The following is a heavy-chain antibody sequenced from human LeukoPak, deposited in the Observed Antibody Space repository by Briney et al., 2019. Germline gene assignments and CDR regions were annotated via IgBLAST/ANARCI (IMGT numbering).Heavy chain of an antibody. Sequence: GASVKVSCKVSGYTLTELSMHWVRQAPGKGLEWMGGFDPEDGETIYAQKFQGRVTMTEDTSTDTAYMELSSLRSEDTAVYYCARDGDDYSKPHAFDIWGQGTMVTVSS. CDR1: GYTLTELS. J-gene: IGHJ3*02. CDR2: FDPEDGET. D-gene: IGHD4-11*01. CDR3: ARDGDDYSKPHAFDI. V-gene: IGHV1-24*01.